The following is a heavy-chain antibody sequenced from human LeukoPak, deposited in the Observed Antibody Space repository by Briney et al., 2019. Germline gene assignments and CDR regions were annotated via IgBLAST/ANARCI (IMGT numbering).Heavy chain of an antibody. CDR2: IYDSAST. V-gene: IGHV4-31*03. CDR1: GGSISSGDYY. J-gene: IGHJ1*01. D-gene: IGHD2-2*01. CDR3: ARESRHPYFQE. Sequence: SETLSLTCTVSGGSISSGDYYWSWIRQHPGKGLEWIARIYDSASTYYNPSLKSRVTTSVDTSNNQFSLKLSSVTAADTAVYHCARESRHPYFQEWGQGTLVTVSS.